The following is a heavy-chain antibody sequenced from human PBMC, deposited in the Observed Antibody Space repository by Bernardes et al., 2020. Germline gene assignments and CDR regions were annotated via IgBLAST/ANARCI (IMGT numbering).Heavy chain of an antibody. D-gene: IGHD2-15*01. J-gene: IGHJ6*02. CDR2: INHSGST. CDR1: GGSFSGYY. Sequence: SETLSLTCAVYGGSFSGYYWSWIRQPPGKGLEWIGEINHSGSTNYNPSLKSRVTISVDTSKNQFSLKLSSVTAADTAVYYCARGRGRYCSGGSCHPTPVAYYYYGMDVWGQGTTVTVSS. CDR3: ARGRGRYCSGGSCHPTPVAYYYYGMDV. V-gene: IGHV4-34*01.